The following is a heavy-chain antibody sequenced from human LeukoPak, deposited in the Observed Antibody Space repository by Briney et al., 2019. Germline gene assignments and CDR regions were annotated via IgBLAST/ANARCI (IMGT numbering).Heavy chain of an antibody. Sequence: ASVKVSCKASGYTFTGYYMHWVRQAPGQGLEWMGWINPNSGGTNYAQKFQGRVTMTRDTSISTAYMELSRLRSDDTAVYYCARFTRGYSYGYWFDPWGQGTLVTVSS. CDR2: INPNSGGT. CDR3: ARFTRGYSYGYWFDP. J-gene: IGHJ5*02. D-gene: IGHD5-18*01. V-gene: IGHV1-2*02. CDR1: GYTFTGYY.